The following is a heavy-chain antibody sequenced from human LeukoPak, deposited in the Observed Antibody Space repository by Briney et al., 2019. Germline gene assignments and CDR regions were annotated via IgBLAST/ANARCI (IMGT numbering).Heavy chain of an antibody. CDR2: ISPYNGNT. D-gene: IGHD3-9*01. Sequence: GASVKVSCKASGYTFTSYGISWVRQAPGQGLEWMGWISPYNGNTNCAQKLQGRVTMTTDTSTSTAYMELRSLRSDDTAVYYCARGLANYHHYGMDVWGQGTTVTVSS. J-gene: IGHJ6*02. CDR1: GYTFTSYG. V-gene: IGHV1-18*01. CDR3: ARGLANYHHYGMDV.